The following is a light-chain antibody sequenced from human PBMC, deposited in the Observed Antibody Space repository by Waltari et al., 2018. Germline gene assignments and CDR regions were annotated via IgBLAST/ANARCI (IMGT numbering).Light chain of an antibody. CDR3: QQYFRGPIS. V-gene: IGKV4-1*01. J-gene: IGKJ3*01. Sequence: DIVMTQSPDSLAVSLGERATITCHSSESLLSPSNNMNYLSWYQQSPGQPPRLLIYLTSTRESGVPDRFSGSGSGTDFTLTISSLQTEDVATYFCQQYFRGPISFGPGTKLEMK. CDR2: LTS. CDR1: ESLLSPSNNMNY.